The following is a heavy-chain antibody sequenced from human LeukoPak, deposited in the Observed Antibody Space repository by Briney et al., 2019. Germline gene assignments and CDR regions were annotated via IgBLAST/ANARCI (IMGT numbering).Heavy chain of an antibody. CDR3: ATDWALGDWFDP. V-gene: IGHV1-24*01. J-gene: IGHJ5*02. CDR2: FDPEDGET. D-gene: IGHD3-16*01. Sequence: EASVKVSCKVSGYTLTELSMHWVRQAPGKGLEWMGGFDPEDGETIYAQKFQGRVTMTEDTSTDTAYMELSSLRSKDTAVYYCATDWALGDWFDPWGQGTLVTVSS. CDR1: GYTLTELS.